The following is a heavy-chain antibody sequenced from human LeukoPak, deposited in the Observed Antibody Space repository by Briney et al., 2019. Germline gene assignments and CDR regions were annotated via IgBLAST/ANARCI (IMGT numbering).Heavy chain of an antibody. J-gene: IGHJ4*02. V-gene: IGHV3-21*01. CDR2: ISSSSSYI. CDR3: ASATLGGSSSPRADY. Sequence: GGSLRLSCAASGFTFSSYSMNWVRQAPGKGLEWVSSISSSSSYIYYADSVKGRFTISRDSAKNSLYLQMNSLRAEDTAVYYCASATLGGSSSPRADYWGQGTLVTVSS. CDR1: GFTFSSYS. D-gene: IGHD2-15*01.